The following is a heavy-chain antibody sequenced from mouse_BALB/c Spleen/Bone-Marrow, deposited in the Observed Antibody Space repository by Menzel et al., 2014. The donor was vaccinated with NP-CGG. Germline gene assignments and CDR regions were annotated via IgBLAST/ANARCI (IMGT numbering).Heavy chain of an antibody. V-gene: IGHV1-20*02. CDR1: GYSFTGYF. J-gene: IGHJ4*01. CDR2: INPYNGDT. Sequence: EVKVVESGPELVKPGASVKISCKASGYSFTGYFMNWVMQSHGKSLEWIGRINPYNGDTFYNQKFKGKATLTVDKSSSTAHMELRSLASEDSAVYYCARYYGQGAMDYWGQGTSVTVSS. CDR3: ARYYGQGAMDY. D-gene: IGHD1-2*01.